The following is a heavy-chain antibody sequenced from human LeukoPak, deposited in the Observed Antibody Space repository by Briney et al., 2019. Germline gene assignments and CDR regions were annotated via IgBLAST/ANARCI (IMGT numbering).Heavy chain of an antibody. D-gene: IGHD4-17*01. J-gene: IGHJ4*02. CDR2: INHSGGT. CDR1: GYSISSGYY. V-gene: IGHV4-38-2*02. Sequence: SETLSLTCTVSGYSISSGYYWGWIRQPPGKGLEWIGEINHSGGTNYNPSLKSRVTISVDTSKNQFSLKLSSVTAADTAVYYCATRAGTVTPFDYWGQGTLVTVSS. CDR3: ATRAGTVTPFDY.